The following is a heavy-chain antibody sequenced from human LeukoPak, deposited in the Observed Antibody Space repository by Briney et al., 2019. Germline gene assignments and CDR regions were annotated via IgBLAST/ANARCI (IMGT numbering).Heavy chain of an antibody. V-gene: IGHV3-30*02. CDR3: ASSTMSGYTRGDY. CDR1: GFTFSSYG. J-gene: IGHJ4*02. D-gene: IGHD3-3*01. CDR2: IRYDGSNK. Sequence: GGSLRLSCAASGFTFSSYGMHWVRQAPGKGLEWVAFIRYDGSNKYYADSVKGRFTISRDNSKNTLYLQMNSLRAEDTAVYYCASSTMSGYTRGDYWGQGTLVTVSS.